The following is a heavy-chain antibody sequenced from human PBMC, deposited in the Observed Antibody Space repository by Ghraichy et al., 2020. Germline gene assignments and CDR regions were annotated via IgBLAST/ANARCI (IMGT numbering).Heavy chain of an antibody. D-gene: IGHD2-2*01. J-gene: IGHJ6*02. CDR1: GFTFSSYS. CDR2: ISSSSSYI. Sequence: GGSLRLSCAASGFTFSSYSMNWVRQAPGKGLEWVSSISSSSSYIYYADSVKGRFTISRDNAKNSLYLQMNSLRAEDTAVYYCARGYCSSTSCYEYYYYYYGMDVWGQGTTVTVSS. V-gene: IGHV3-21*01. CDR3: ARGYCSSTSCYEYYYYYYGMDV.